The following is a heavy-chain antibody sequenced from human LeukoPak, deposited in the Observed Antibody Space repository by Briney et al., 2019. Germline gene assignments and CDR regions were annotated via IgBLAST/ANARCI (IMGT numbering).Heavy chain of an antibody. Sequence: PGGSLRLSCAASGFTFSNYAMSWVRQAPGKGLEWVATIKEDGSENFYVDSVKGRFTISRDNAKNSLYLQMNSLRAEDTAVYYCASIALGDTWGQGTLVTVSS. CDR1: GFTFSNYA. J-gene: IGHJ5*02. CDR2: IKEDGSEN. CDR3: ASIALGDT. D-gene: IGHD7-27*01. V-gene: IGHV3-7*01.